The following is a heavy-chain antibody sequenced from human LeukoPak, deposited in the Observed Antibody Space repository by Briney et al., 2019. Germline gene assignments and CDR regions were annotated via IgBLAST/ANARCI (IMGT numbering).Heavy chain of an antibody. CDR1: GGSISSSSYY. CDR2: IYYSGST. CDR3: ARHPPVNWFDP. V-gene: IGHV4-39*01. Sequence: PSETLSLTCTVSGGSISSSSYYWGWIRQPPGKGQEWIGSIYYSGSTYYNPSLKSRVTISVDTSKNQFSLKLSSVTAADTAVYYCARHPPVNWFDPWGQGTLVTVSS. J-gene: IGHJ5*02.